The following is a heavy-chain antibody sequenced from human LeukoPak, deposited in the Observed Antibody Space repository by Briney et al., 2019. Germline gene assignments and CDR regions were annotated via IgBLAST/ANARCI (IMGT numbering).Heavy chain of an antibody. CDR2: ISSSSSYI. V-gene: IGHV3-21*01. CDR1: GFTFSSYS. Sequence: GGSLRLSCAASGFTFSSYSMNWVSQAPGKGLEWVSSISSSSSYIYYADSVKGRFTISRDNAKNSLYLQMNSLRAEDTAVYYCSRDKYSSGQADYWGQGTLVTVSS. J-gene: IGHJ4*02. CDR3: SRDKYSSGQADY. D-gene: IGHD6-19*01.